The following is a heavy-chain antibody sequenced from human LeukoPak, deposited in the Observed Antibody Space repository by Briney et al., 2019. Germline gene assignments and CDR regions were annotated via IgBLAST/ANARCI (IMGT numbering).Heavy chain of an antibody. CDR3: ARDLYDFWSGYFFDY. J-gene: IGHJ4*02. CDR2: IYYSGST. CDR1: GGSISSYY. V-gene: IGHV4-39*07. D-gene: IGHD3-3*01. Sequence: NPSETLSLTYTVSGGSISSYYWGWIRQPPGKGLEWIGSIYYSGSTYYNPSLKSRVTISVDTSKNQFSLKLSSVTAADTAVYYCARDLYDFWSGYFFDYWGQGTLVTVSS.